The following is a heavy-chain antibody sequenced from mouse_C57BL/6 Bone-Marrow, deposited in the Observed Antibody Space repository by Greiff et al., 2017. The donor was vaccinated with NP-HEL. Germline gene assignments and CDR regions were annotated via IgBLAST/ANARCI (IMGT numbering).Heavy chain of an antibody. Sequence: VQLQQPGAELVKPGASVKLSCKASGYTFTSYWMHWVKQRPGQGLEWIGMIHPHSGSTNYNEKFKSKATLTVDKSSSTAYMQLSSLTSEDSAVYYCAREATLGRGVAYWGQGTLVTVSA. CDR1: GYTFTSYW. D-gene: IGHD3-2*02. V-gene: IGHV1-64*01. J-gene: IGHJ3*01. CDR3: AREATLGRGVAY. CDR2: IHPHSGST.